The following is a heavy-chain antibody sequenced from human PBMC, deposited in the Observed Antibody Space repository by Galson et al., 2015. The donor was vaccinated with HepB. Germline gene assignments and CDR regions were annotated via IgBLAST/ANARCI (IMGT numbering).Heavy chain of an antibody. V-gene: IGHV3-72*01. D-gene: IGHD3-22*01. CDR1: GFSFSGHY. J-gene: IGHJ3*02. CDR2: IRTKGNSYST. Sequence: SLRLSCAASGFSFSGHYMDWVRQAPGKGLEWVGRIRTKGNSYSTDYAASVKGRFALSRDDSKNSLYLQMNSLKTEDTALYYCARVNYYDNSGSHDVFDIWGQGTMVTVSS. CDR3: ARVNYYDNSGSHDVFDI.